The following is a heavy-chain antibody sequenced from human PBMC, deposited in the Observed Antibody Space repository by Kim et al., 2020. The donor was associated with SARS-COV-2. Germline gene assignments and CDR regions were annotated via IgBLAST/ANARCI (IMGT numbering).Heavy chain of an antibody. V-gene: IGHV4-59*08. J-gene: IGHJ4*02. Sequence: SETLSLTCNVSGGSISSYYWSWIRQPPGKGLEWIGYISYSGSTNYNPSLKSRVTISVDTSKNQFSLKLNSVTAADTAVYYCARHVDSSSWVRFDYWGQGTLVTVSS. CDR2: ISYSGST. CDR1: GGSISSYY. D-gene: IGHD6-13*01. CDR3: ARHVDSSSWVRFDY.